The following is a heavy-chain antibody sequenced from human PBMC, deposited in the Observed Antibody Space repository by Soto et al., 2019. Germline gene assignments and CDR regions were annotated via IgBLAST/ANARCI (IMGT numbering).Heavy chain of an antibody. J-gene: IGHJ4*02. Sequence: EVQLVESGGGLVQPGGSLRLSCAASGFTFRSYAMSWVRQAPGKGLEWVSSISGSGGSAFYVDSVKGRFTISRDNSKSTLQLQMNSLRADDTAIYYCAKDTAVSGTFVVTFDSWGQGSLVTVSS. CDR3: AKDTAVSGTFVVTFDS. CDR2: ISGSGGSA. CDR1: GFTFRSYA. D-gene: IGHD6-19*01. V-gene: IGHV3-23*04.